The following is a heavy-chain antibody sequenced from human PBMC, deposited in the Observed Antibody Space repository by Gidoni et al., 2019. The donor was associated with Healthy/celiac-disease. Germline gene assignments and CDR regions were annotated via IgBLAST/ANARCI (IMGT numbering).Heavy chain of an antibody. V-gene: IGHV4-31*03. J-gene: IGHJ4*02. CDR2: IYYSGST. Sequence: QVQLQESGPGLVKPSQPLSLTCTVSGGSISSGGYYWSWIRQHPGKGLEWIGYIYYSGSTYYNPSLKSRVTIAVDTSKNQFSLKLSSVTAADTAVYYCARNTWGIAVAVGIWGQGTLVTVSS. CDR1: GGSISSGGYY. D-gene: IGHD6-19*01. CDR3: ARNTWGIAVAVGI.